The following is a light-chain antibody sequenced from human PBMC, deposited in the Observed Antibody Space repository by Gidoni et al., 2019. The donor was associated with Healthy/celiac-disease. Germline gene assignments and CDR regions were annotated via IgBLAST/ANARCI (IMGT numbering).Light chain of an antibody. V-gene: IGKV3-11*01. CDR3: QQRSNWPPFLT. Sequence: EIVLTQSPATLSLSPGERATISCRASQSVSSYLAWYQQKPGQAPRLLIYDASNRATGIPARFSGSGSGTDFTLTISSLEPEDFAVYYCQQRSNWPPFLTFGGGTKVEIK. CDR1: QSVSSY. J-gene: IGKJ4*01. CDR2: DAS.